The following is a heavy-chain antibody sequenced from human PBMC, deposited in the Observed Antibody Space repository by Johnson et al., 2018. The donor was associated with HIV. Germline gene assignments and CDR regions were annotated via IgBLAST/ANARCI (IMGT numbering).Heavy chain of an antibody. CDR3: AKDGLRLGVVSAFDI. J-gene: IGHJ3*02. V-gene: IGHV3-66*02. Sequence: VQLVESGGGLVQPGGSLRLSCAASGFSVSNTYMNWVRQAPGKGLEWVSVIYSGGSTYYADSVKGRFTISRDNSNNTLYLRMNSLRPEDTAMYYCAKDGLRLGVVSAFDIWGQGTMVTVSS. CDR2: IYSGGST. D-gene: IGHD3-22*01. CDR1: GFSVSNTY.